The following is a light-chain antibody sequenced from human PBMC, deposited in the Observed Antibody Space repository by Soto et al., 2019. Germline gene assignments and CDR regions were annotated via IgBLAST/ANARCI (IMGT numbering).Light chain of an antibody. V-gene: IGKV1-39*01. CDR1: QSISSF. CDR3: QHGYSTPIT. J-gene: IGKJ5*01. Sequence: DIQMTQSPSSLSASVGDRVTITCRASQSISSFLNWHQHKPGKAPKVLIYGASSLQSGVPSRFSGSGSGTDFTLTISRLQPEDFATDYCQHGYSTPITFGQGTRLDIK. CDR2: GAS.